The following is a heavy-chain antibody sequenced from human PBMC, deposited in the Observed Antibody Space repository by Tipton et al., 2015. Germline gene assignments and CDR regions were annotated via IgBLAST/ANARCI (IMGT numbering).Heavy chain of an antibody. D-gene: IGHD2-21*01. CDR2: ISSSGSTI. Sequence: SLRLSCSASGFSFDLHDMNWVRQRPGKGLEWVSYISSSGSTIYYADSVKGRFTISRDNAKNSLYLQMNSLRDEDTAVYYCARDHIWAFDIWGQGTMVTVSS. CDR1: GFSFDLHD. V-gene: IGHV3-48*03. CDR3: ARDHIWAFDI. J-gene: IGHJ3*02.